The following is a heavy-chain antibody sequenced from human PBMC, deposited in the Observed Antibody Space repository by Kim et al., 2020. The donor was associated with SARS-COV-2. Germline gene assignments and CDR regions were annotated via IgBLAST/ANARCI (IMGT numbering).Heavy chain of an antibody. CDR2: IYYSGST. J-gene: IGHJ6*02. CDR1: GGSISSNSYY. CDR3: ARSHYDSSGYYPGNYYYGMDV. V-gene: IGHV4-39*01. D-gene: IGHD3-22*01. Sequence: SETLSLTCTVSGGSISSNSYYWGWIRQTPGKGLEWIGSIYYSGSTYYNPSLKSRVTISVDTSKNQFSLKLSSVTAADTAVYYCARSHYDSSGYYPGNYYYGMDVWGQGTTVTVSS.